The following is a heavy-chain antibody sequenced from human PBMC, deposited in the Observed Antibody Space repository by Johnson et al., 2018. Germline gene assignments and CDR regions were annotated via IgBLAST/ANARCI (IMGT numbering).Heavy chain of an antibody. J-gene: IGHJ1*01. CDR1: GFTFSHAW. CDR2: IRGEPEGWTT. CDR3: AKETSRTIFGVVTEIIYFQN. V-gene: IGHV3-15*01. Sequence: EVQLLESGGGFVKPGGSLRLSCVASGFTFSHAWMSWVRQAPGKGLEWIGLIRGEPEGWTTDYAAPVKGRFTISRDDSKNTVYLQMNSLRAGDTGLYYCAKETSRTIFGVVTEIIYFQNWGQGTLVTVSS. D-gene: IGHD3-3*01.